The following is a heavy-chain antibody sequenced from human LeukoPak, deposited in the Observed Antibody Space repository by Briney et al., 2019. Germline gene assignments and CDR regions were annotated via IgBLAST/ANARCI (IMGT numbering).Heavy chain of an antibody. J-gene: IGHJ4*02. Sequence: ASVKVSCKASGYTFTSYDINWVRQATGQGLEWMGWMNPNSGNTGYAQKFQGRVTMTRNTSISTAYMELSSLRSEDTAVYYCASYCSSTSCYGRSGFDYWGQGTLVTVSS. CDR1: GYTFTSYD. V-gene: IGHV1-8*01. D-gene: IGHD2-2*01. CDR2: MNPNSGNT. CDR3: ASYCSSTSCYGRSGFDY.